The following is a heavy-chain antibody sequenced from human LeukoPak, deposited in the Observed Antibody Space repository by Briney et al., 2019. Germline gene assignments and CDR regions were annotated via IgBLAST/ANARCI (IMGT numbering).Heavy chain of an antibody. Sequence: GGSLRLSCGASGFTFSYHWMHWVRQAPGKGLVWVSRINSDGSSTSYADSVKGRFTISRDNAKNTLYLQMNSLRAEDTAVYYCARSEVGATDGPDYWGQGTLVTVSS. CDR1: GFTFSYHW. CDR3: ARSEVGATDGPDY. J-gene: IGHJ4*02. D-gene: IGHD1-26*01. V-gene: IGHV3-74*01. CDR2: INSDGSST.